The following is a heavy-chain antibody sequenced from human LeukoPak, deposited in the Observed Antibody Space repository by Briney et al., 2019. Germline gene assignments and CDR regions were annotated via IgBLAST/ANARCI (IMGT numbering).Heavy chain of an antibody. D-gene: IGHD2-21*01. CDR2: INHSGST. J-gene: IGHJ4*02. CDR3: ARELRYGDYGNYFDY. Sequence: PSETLSLTCAVYGGSFGGYYWSWIRQPPGKGLEWIGEINHSGSTNYNPSLKSRVTISVDTSKDQFSLTVNSVTAADTAVYFCARELRYGDYGNYFDYWGQGTLVAVSS. CDR1: GGSFGGYY. V-gene: IGHV4-34*01.